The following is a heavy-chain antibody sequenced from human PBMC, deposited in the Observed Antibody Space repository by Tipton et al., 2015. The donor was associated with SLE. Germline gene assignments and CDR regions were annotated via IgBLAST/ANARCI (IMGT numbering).Heavy chain of an antibody. CDR2: ISYSGSS. CDR3: AVEEEWFGPLDY. Sequence: LRLSYTVSGGSISSGDSYWSWIRQPPGKGLEWIGYISYSGSSNYNPSLKSRVTISVDTSKNQFSLNLSSVTAADTAVYYCAVEEEWFGPLDYWGQGTLVTVSS. D-gene: IGHD3-10*01. J-gene: IGHJ4*02. CDR1: GGSISSGDSY. V-gene: IGHV4-30-4*08.